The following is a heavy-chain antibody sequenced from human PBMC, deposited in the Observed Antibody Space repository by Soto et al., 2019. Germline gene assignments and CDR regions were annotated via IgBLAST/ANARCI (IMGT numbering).Heavy chain of an antibody. V-gene: IGHV3-30*18. J-gene: IGHJ4*02. CDR3: AKGSPDSSSLD. CDR2: TSDDGSKR. CDR1: GFTFSDYA. Sequence: QVQLVESGGGAVLAGMSLRLSCAGSGFTFSDYAMYWVRQAPGKGLEWVAVTSDDGSKRYYTESVKGRFTITRDSSKNALYLQMNSLRRDDTAVYYCAKGSPDSSSLDWGQGTLVA. D-gene: IGHD3-22*01.